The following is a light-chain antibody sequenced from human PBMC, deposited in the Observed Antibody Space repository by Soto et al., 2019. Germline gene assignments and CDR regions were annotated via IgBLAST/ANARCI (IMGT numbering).Light chain of an antibody. CDR1: QSVNSN. CDR3: QQYNNWWT. V-gene: IGKV3-15*01. Sequence: EIVMTQSPATLSVSPGERATLSCRASQSVNSNLAWYQQKPGQAPRLLISVASTRATGIPARFSGSGSETEFTLTISSLQSEDFAVYYCQQYNNWWTFGQGTKVE. J-gene: IGKJ1*01. CDR2: VAS.